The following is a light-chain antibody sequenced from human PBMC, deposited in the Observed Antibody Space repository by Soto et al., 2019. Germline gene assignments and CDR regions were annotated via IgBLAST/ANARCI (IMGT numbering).Light chain of an antibody. CDR1: QDIKNF. Sequence: DIQLTQSPSSLSASVGDRVTITCQASQDIKNFLNWYQQKPGKAPKLLIYDGSSLETGVLSRFSGSGSGTDFTFAISSLQPEDIATYYCQQYDDLPYTFGQGTKLEI. V-gene: IGKV1-33*01. CDR2: DGS. J-gene: IGKJ2*01. CDR3: QQYDDLPYT.